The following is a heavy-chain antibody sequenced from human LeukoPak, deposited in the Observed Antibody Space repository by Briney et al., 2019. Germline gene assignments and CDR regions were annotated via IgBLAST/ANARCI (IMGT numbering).Heavy chain of an antibody. CDR2: IYYSGST. J-gene: IGHJ4*02. V-gene: IGHV4-59*12. CDR1: GGSMKNYY. D-gene: IGHD3-16*02. CDR3: ARRRHYDYVWGSYRFGYYFDY. Sequence: PSETLTLTCTVSGGSMKNYYWSWIRQPPGKGLEWIGYIYYSGSTNYNPSLKSRVTISVDTSKNQFSLKLSSVTAADTAVYYCARRRHYDYVWGSYRFGYYFDYWGQGTLVTVSS.